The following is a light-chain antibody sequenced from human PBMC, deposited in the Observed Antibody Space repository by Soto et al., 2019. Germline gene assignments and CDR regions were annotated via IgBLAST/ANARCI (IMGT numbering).Light chain of an antibody. V-gene: IGKV3-11*01. Sequence: IVLTQSLATLSLSTGERATLSCRASQSVGTFFAWYQQKPGQAPRLLIYDASNRATGIPARFSGSGSGTDFTLTISSLEPEDFAVYYCQQGNNLPLWTFGQGSKVDIK. J-gene: IGKJ1*01. CDR1: QSVGTF. CDR2: DAS. CDR3: QQGNNLPLWT.